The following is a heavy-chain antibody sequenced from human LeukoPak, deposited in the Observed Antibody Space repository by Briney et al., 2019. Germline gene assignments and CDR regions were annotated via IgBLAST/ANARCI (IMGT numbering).Heavy chain of an antibody. CDR1: RFTFSSYS. Sequence: PGWSLTLSCLASRFTFSSYSMSWVRPAPGKGLDWVSAISGSGGRTYYPDSVKGRFTISRDNTKNTLYLQMSSLSTEDTALYYCARGPTRGSWPGEADYWGRGTLVTVSS. CDR3: ARGPTRGSWPGEADY. CDR2: ISGSGGRT. D-gene: IGHD7-27*01. V-gene: IGHV3-23*01. J-gene: IGHJ4*02.